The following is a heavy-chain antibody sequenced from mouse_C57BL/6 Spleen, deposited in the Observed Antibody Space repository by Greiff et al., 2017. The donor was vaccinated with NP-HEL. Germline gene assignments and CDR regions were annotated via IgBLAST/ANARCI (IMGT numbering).Heavy chain of an antibody. CDR2: ISYDGSN. Sequence: DVQLQESGPGLVKPSQSLSLTCSVTGYSITSGYYWNWIRQFPGNKLEWMGYISYDGSNNYNPSLKNRISITRDTSKNQFFLKLNSVTTEDTATYYCAREAWFAYWGQGTLVTVSA. CDR3: AREAWFAY. V-gene: IGHV3-6*01. CDR1: GYSITSGYY. J-gene: IGHJ3*01.